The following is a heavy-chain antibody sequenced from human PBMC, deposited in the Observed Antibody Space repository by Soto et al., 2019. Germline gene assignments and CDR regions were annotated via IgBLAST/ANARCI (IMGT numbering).Heavy chain of an antibody. V-gene: IGHV4-31*03. Sequence: NPSETLSLTCTVSGGSISSGGYYWSWIRQHPGKGLEWIGYIYYSGSTYYNPSLKSRVTISVDTAENQFSLKLSSVTAADTAVYHCARGHHSGYDHFDYWGQGILVTVSS. D-gene: IGHD5-12*01. J-gene: IGHJ4*02. CDR3: ARGHHSGYDHFDY. CDR1: GGSISSGGYY. CDR2: IYYSGST.